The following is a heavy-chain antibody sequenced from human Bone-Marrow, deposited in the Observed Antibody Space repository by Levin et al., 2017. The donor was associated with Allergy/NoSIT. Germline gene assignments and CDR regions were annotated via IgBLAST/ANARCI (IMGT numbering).Heavy chain of an antibody. CDR2: ITDSGGST. CDR1: AFKFSSYA. Sequence: GGSLRLSCAASAFKFSSYAMTWVRQAPGKGLEWVSTITDSGGSTYYADSVKGRFAISRDNSKTTLFLQMNSLRAEDTAIYYCAKLLQFSEWSISYYYMDVWGKGTTVTVSS. CDR3: AKLLQFSEWSISYYYMDV. V-gene: IGHV3-23*01. D-gene: IGHD3-3*01. J-gene: IGHJ6*03.